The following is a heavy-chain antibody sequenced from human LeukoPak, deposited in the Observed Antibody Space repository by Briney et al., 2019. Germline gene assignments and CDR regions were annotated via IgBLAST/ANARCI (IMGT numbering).Heavy chain of an antibody. CDR2: IYSGGST. Sequence: GSLRLPCAASGLTVSSNYMSWVRQAPGKGLEWVSVIYSGGSTYYADSVKGRFTISRDNSKNTLYLQMNSLRAEDTAVYYCARVEMATIFAFDIWGQGTLVTVSS. D-gene: IGHD5-24*01. CDR1: GLTVSSNY. V-gene: IGHV3-66*02. J-gene: IGHJ3*02. CDR3: ARVEMATIFAFDI.